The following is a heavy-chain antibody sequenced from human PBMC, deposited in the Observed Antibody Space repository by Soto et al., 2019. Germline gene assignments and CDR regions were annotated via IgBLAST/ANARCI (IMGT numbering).Heavy chain of an antibody. J-gene: IGHJ6*02. D-gene: IGHD3-10*01. CDR3: ARGSPYGSGSYEFTPHYYYYYGLDV. Sequence: SVKVSCKASGGTFTNYAFSWVRQAPGQGLEWMGGILPVLGTTNYPQKFQGRVTITADEPTSTAYMELSSLTSEDTAVYYCARGSPYGSGSYEFTPHYYYYYGLDVWGQGTTVTVSS. CDR2: ILPVLGTT. V-gene: IGHV1-69*13. CDR1: GGTFTNYA.